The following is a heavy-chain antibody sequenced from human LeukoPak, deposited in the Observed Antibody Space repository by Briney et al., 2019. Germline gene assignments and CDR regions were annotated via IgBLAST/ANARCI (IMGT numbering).Heavy chain of an antibody. CDR3: ASADYEDAFDI. J-gene: IGHJ3*02. CDR2: IYYSGST. CDR1: GGSISSSSYY. V-gene: IGHV4-31*03. Sequence: PSETLSLTCTVSGGSISSSSYYWGWIRQPPGKGLEWIGYIYYSGSTYYNPSLKSRLTISVDTSKNQFSLKLSSVTAADTAVYYCASADYEDAFDIWGQGTMVTVSS. D-gene: IGHD4-17*01.